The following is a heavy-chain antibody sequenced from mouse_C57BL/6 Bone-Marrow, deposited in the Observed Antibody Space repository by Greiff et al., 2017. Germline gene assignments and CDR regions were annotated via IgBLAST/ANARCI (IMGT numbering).Heavy chain of an antibody. V-gene: IGHV6-6*01. CDR3: TQNGSMDWYFDV. J-gene: IGHJ1*03. Sequence: DVQLQESGGGLVQPGGSMKLSCAASGFTFSDAWMDWVRQSPEKGLEWVAEIRNKANNHATYYAESVKGRFTISRDDSKSSVYLQMNSLRAEDTGIYYCTQNGSMDWYFDVWGTGTTVTVSS. CDR1: GFTFSDAW. CDR2: IRNKANNHAT. D-gene: IGHD1-1*01.